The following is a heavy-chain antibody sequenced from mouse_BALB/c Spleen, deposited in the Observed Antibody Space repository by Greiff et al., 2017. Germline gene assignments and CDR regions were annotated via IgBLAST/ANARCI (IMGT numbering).Heavy chain of an antibody. CDR3: ARWEGKDAMDY. CDR2: ISTYYGDA. Sequence: VQLQQSGAELVRPGVSVKISCKGSGYTFTDYAMHWVKQSHAKSLEWIGVISTYYGDASYNQKFKGKATMTVDKSSSTAYMELARLTSEDSAIYYCARWEGKDAMDYWGQGTSVTVSS. V-gene: IGHV1S137*01. J-gene: IGHJ4*01. CDR1: GYTFTDYA. D-gene: IGHD2-1*01.